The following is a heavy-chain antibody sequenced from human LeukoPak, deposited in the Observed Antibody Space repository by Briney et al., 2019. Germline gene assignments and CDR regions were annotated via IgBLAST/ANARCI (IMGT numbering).Heavy chain of an antibody. CDR2: IIPIFGTA. CDR1: GDTFSIDA. Sequence: VAAVKVSCKASGDTFSIDAISWVRQAPGQGLEWMGGIIPIFGTANYAQKFQGRVTITADKSTSTAYMELSSLRSEDTAVYYCASGGVSDIVVVPAAGNYFDYWGQGTLVTVSS. D-gene: IGHD2-2*01. J-gene: IGHJ4*02. V-gene: IGHV1-69*06. CDR3: ASGGVSDIVVVPAAGNYFDY.